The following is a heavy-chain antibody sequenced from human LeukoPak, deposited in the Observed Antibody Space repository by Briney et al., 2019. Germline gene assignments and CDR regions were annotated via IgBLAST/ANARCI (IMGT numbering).Heavy chain of an antibody. D-gene: IGHD6-19*01. CDR1: GFTVSSNY. V-gene: IGHV3-66*01. CDR3: AKDLGYSSGWYDY. Sequence: GGSLRLSCAASGFTVSSNYMTWVRQAPGKGLEWVSIIYSGDSTYYADSVKGRFTISRDNSKNTLYLQMKSLRADDTAVYYCAKDLGYSSGWYDYWGQGTLVTVSS. J-gene: IGHJ4*02. CDR2: IYSGDST.